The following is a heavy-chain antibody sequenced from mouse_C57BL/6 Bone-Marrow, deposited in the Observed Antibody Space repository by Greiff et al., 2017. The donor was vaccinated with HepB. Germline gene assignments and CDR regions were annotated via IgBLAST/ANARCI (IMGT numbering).Heavy chain of an antibody. D-gene: IGHD1-1*01. Sequence: VQLQQSGAELVKPGASVKISCKASGYAFSSYWMNWVKQRPGKGLEWIGQIYPGDGDTNYNGKFKGKATLTADKSSSTAYMQLSSLTSEDSAVYVCARRTTVVSHWYFDVWGTGTTVTVSS. CDR2: IYPGDGDT. CDR3: ARRTTVVSHWYFDV. CDR1: GYAFSSYW. J-gene: IGHJ1*03. V-gene: IGHV1-80*01.